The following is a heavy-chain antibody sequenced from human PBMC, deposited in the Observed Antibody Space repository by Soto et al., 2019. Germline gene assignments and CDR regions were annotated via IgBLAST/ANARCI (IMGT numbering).Heavy chain of an antibody. CDR2: INPSGGST. CDR3: ARVMLKYSSSRPFDY. CDR1: GYTFTSYY. J-gene: IGHJ4*02. D-gene: IGHD6-6*01. V-gene: IGHV1-46*01. Sequence: ASVKVSCKASGYTFTSYYMHWVRQAPGQGLEWMGIINPSGGSTSYAQKFQGRVTMTRDTSTSTVYMELSSLRSEDTAVYYCARVMLKYSSSRPFDYWGQGTLVTVSS.